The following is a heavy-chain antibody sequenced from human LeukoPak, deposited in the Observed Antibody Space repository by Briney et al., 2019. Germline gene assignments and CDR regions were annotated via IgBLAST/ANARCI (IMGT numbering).Heavy chain of an antibody. J-gene: IGHJ6*03. CDR2: IKQDGSEK. Sequence: GGSLRLSCAASGFTFSSYWMSWVRQAPGKGLEWVANIKQDGSEKYYVDSVKGRFTISRDNAKNSLYLQMNSLRAEDTAVYYCARDLRGPGYYYYMDVWGKGTTVTVSS. V-gene: IGHV3-7*01. CDR3: ARDLRGPGYYYYMDV. CDR1: GFTFSSYW. D-gene: IGHD4-17*01.